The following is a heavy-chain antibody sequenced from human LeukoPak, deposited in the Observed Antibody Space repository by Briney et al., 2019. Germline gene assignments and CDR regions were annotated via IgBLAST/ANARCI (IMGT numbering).Heavy chain of an antibody. J-gene: IGHJ4*02. CDR3: AIIVVVVAATDDY. D-gene: IGHD2-15*01. CDR1: GFTFSSYA. CDR2: ISGSGGST. Sequence: GGSLRLSCAASGFTFSSYAVSWVRQAPGKGLEWVSAISGSGGSTYYADSVKGRFTISRDNSKNTLYLQMNSLRAEDTAVYYCAIIVVVVAATDDYWGQGTLVTVSS. V-gene: IGHV3-23*01.